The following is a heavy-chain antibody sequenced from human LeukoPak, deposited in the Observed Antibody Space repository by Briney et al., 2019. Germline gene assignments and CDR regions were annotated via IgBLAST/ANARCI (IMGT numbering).Heavy chain of an antibody. D-gene: IGHD3-10*01. Sequence: PSETLSLTCAVYGGSFSGYYWSWIRQPPGKGLEWIGEINHSGSTNYNPSLKSRVTISVDTSKNQFSLKLSSVTAADTAVYYCTRDRSVRGYYYGMGVWGQGTTVTVSS. CDR1: GGSFSGYY. J-gene: IGHJ6*02. V-gene: IGHV4-34*09. CDR2: INHSGST. CDR3: TRDRSVRGYYYGMGV.